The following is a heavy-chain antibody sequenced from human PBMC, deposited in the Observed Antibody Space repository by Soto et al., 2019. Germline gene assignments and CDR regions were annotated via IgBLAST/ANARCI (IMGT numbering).Heavy chain of an antibody. CDR2: IIPILGIA. CDR3: ARRPYSSSWYNWFDP. CDR1: GGTFSSYT. Sequence: QVQLVQSGAEVKKPGSSVKVSCKASGGTFSSYTISWVRQAPGQGLEWMGRIIPILGIANYAQKFQGRVTIXXDXAXXTAYMELGSLRSEDTAVYYCARRPYSSSWYNWFDPWGQGTLVTVSS. V-gene: IGHV1-69*02. J-gene: IGHJ5*02. D-gene: IGHD6-13*01.